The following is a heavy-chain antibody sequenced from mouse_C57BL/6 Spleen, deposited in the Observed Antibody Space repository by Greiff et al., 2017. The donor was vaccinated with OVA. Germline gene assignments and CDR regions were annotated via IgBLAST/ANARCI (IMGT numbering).Heavy chain of an antibody. J-gene: IGHJ2*01. Sequence: EVQGVESGAELVRPGASVKLSCTASGFNIKDDYMHWVKQRPEQGLEWIGWIDPENGDTEYASKFQGKATITADTSSNTAYLQLSSLTSEDTAVYYCTTPYYYGSSYGGFDYWGQGTTLTVSS. D-gene: IGHD1-1*01. CDR3: TTPYYYGSSYGGFDY. CDR2: IDPENGDT. V-gene: IGHV14-4*01. CDR1: GFNIKDDY.